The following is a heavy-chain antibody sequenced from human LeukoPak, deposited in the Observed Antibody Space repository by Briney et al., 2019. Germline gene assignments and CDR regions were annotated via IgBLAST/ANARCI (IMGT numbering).Heavy chain of an antibody. CDR1: GFTFSSYE. CDR2: ISSSGSTI. D-gene: IGHD4-17*01. J-gene: IGHJ4*02. V-gene: IGHV3-48*03. CDR3: ARDFASTTDY. Sequence: PGGSLRLSCAASGFTFSSYEMNWVRQAPGKGLEWVSYISSSGSTIYYADSVKGRFTISRDNARNSLYLQMNSLRAEDTAVYYCARDFASTTDYWGQGTLVTVSS.